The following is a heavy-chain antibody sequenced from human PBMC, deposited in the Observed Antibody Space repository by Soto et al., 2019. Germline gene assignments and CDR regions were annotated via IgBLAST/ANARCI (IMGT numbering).Heavy chain of an antibody. CDR3: ARFKIYGDYGFFQH. V-gene: IGHV3-30-3*01. CDR2: ISYDGSNK. Sequence: QAQLVESGGDVVQPGRSLRLSCAASGFTFSSYAMHWVRQAPGKGLELVAVISYDGSNKYYADSVKGRFTISRDDSKNTLYLQLNSLRTEDTAVYYCARFKIYGDYGFFQHLGQGTLVTGS. J-gene: IGHJ1*01. D-gene: IGHD4-17*01. CDR1: GFTFSSYA.